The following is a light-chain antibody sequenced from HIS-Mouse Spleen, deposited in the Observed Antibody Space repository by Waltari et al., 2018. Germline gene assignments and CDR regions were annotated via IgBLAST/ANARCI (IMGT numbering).Light chain of an antibody. CDR1: QSVSSY. CDR3: QQRSNWPT. CDR2: DAS. V-gene: IGKV3-11*01. Sequence: EIVLTQSPATLSLSTGDRATLSCRASQSVSSYLAWYQQKPGQAPRLLIYDASNSATGIPARFSGSGSGTDFTLTISSLEPEDFAVYYCQQRSNWPTFGGGTKVEIK. J-gene: IGKJ4*01.